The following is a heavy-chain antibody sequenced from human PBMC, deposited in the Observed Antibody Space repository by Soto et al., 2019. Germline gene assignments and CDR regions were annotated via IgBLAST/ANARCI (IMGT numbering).Heavy chain of an antibody. D-gene: IGHD3-10*01. CDR2: LSGSGATT. CDR3: AMPPPTASNTYHYYSGLDV. Sequence: EVKLLASGGTLEQPGGTLTLSCATSGFTFSSHALSWVRQAPGKGLEWVSALSGSGATTYYADSVKDRFTVSRDNSTNTLYLQINSLTADHTAFYYCAMPPPTASNTYHYYSGLDVWGQGTAVTVSS. CDR1: GFTFSSHA. J-gene: IGHJ6*02. V-gene: IGHV3-23*01.